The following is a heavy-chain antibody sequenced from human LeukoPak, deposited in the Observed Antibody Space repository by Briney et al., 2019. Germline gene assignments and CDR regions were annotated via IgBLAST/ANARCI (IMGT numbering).Heavy chain of an antibody. Sequence: ASVKVSCKASGGTFSSYNFIWVRQAPGQGLEWMGGIIPMQGTPNYAQKFQGRVTITADEFTGTAYMELNSLRSEDTAVYYCARVVTLRYCSTTSCYWKGWFDPWGQGTLVTVSS. V-gene: IGHV1-69*13. J-gene: IGHJ5*02. CDR2: IIPMQGTP. D-gene: IGHD2-2*01. CDR3: ARVVTLRYCSTTSCYWKGWFDP. CDR1: GGTFSSYN.